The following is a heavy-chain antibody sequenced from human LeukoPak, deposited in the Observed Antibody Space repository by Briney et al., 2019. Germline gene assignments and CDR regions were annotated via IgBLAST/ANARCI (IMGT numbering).Heavy chain of an antibody. CDR1: GGSFSGYY. CDR2: INHSGST. V-gene: IGHV4-34*01. D-gene: IGHD5-24*01. Sequence: PSETLSPTCAVYGGSFSGYYWSWIRQPPGKGLEWIGEINHSGSTNYNPSLKSRVTISVDTSKNQFSLKLSSVTAADTAVYYCARCRLQQMEDAFDIWGQGTMVTVSS. J-gene: IGHJ3*02. CDR3: ARCRLQQMEDAFDI.